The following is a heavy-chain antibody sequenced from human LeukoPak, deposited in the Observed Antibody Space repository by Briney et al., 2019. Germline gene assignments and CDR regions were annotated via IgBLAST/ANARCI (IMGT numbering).Heavy chain of an antibody. D-gene: IGHD3-10*01. V-gene: IGHV4-39*07. CDR3: AREGYYGSGSHYFDY. CDR1: GGSISSSSYF. CDR2: IYYTGST. J-gene: IGHJ4*02. Sequence: SETLSLTCTVSGGSISSSSYFWGWIRQPPGKGLEWIGNIYYTGSTYYNPSLKSRVTISLNTSKNQFSLNLSSVTAADTAVYYCAREGYYGSGSHYFDYWGQGTLVTVSS.